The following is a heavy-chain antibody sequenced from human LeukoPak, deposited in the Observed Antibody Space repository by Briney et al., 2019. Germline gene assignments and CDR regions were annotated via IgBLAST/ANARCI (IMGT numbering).Heavy chain of an antibody. D-gene: IGHD2/OR15-2a*01. CDR3: AKDLATYYAPDY. Sequence: PGGSLRLSCAASGFTFSNYDMSWARQPPEKGREGVSTISGRGARTYYEDSGEGRLTISRDNSRNTRHLQMNSLRAGATAVNYCAKDLATYYAPDYWGQGTLVTVSS. J-gene: IGHJ4*02. CDR2: ISGRGART. CDR1: GFTFSNYD. V-gene: IGHV3-23*01.